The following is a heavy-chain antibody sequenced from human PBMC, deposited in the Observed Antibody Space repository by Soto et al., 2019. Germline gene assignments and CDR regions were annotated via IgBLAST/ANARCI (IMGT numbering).Heavy chain of an antibody. V-gene: IGHV4-31*03. CDR3: ARDVYDFWSGSYGMDV. J-gene: IGHJ6*02. CDR1: GGSISSGGYY. D-gene: IGHD3-3*01. Sequence: LYLTCTFSGGSISSGGYYWSWLRQHPGKGLEWIGYIYYSGSTYYNPSLKSRVTISVDTSKNQFSLKLSSVTAADTAVYYCARDVYDFWSGSYGMDVWGQGTTVTVSS. CDR2: IYYSGST.